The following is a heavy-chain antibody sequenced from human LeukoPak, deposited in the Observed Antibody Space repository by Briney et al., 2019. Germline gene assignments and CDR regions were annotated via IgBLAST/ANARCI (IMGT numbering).Heavy chain of an antibody. CDR1: GYTFTSYD. J-gene: IGHJ6*03. D-gene: IGHD2-2*01. V-gene: IGHV1-8*03. CDR3: ARGPSSTSWVYMDV. Sequence: GASVKVSCKASGYTFTSYDINWVRQATGQGLEWMGWMNPNSGNTGYAQKFQGRVTITRNTSISTAYMELSSLRSEDTAVYYCARGPSSTSWVYMDVWGKGTTVTVSS. CDR2: MNPNSGNT.